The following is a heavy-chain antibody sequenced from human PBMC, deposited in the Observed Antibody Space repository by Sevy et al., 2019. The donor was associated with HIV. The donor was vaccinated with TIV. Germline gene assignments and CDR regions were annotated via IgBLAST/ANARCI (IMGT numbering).Heavy chain of an antibody. D-gene: IGHD3-22*01. CDR2: FDPEDGET. Sequence: ASVKVFCKVSGYTLTGLSMHWVRQAPGKGLEWMGRFDPEDGETIYAQNFQGRVTLTEDTSRDTAYMELSSLRYEDTAVYYCATAREYYQDSSGYFDFWGQGTLVTVSS. CDR3: ATAREYYQDSSGYFDF. CDR1: GYTLTGLS. V-gene: IGHV1-24*01. J-gene: IGHJ4*02.